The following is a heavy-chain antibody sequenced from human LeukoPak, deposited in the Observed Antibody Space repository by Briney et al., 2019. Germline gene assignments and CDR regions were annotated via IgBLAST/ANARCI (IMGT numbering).Heavy chain of an antibody. CDR1: GFTFSNCG. V-gene: IGHV3-33*06. CDR3: AKGDYYDSSGYE. J-gene: IGHJ4*02. Sequence: GMSLRLSCAASGFTFSNCGMHWVRQAPGKGLEWVAHIWYDGSNKYYADSVRGRFTISRDNSKNTLYLQMNSLRAEDTAVYYRAKGDYYDSSGYEWGQGTLVTVSS. CDR2: IWYDGSNK. D-gene: IGHD3-22*01.